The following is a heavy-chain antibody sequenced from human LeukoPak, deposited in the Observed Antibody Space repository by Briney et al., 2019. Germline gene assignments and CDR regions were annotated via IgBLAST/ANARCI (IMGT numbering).Heavy chain of an antibody. D-gene: IGHD3-22*01. CDR3: ARVAFNYDSSGYPTNWFDP. V-gene: IGHV4-30-2*01. J-gene: IGHJ5*02. Sequence: LRLSCAASGFTFSSYAMSWVRQAPGKGLEWIGYIYHSGSTYYNPSLKSRVTISVDRSKNQFSLKLSSVTAADTAVYYCARVAFNYDSSGYPTNWFDPWGQGTLVTVSS. CDR1: GFTFSSYA. CDR2: IYHSGST.